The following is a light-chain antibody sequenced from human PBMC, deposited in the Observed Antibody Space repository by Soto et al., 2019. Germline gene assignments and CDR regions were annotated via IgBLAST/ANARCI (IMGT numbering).Light chain of an antibody. CDR2: GTS. CDR1: QSVDTKY. J-gene: IGKJ4*01. Sequence: EIVLTQSPGTLALSPGDTATLSCRTSQSVDTKYLAWYQQKPGQAPRLLIYGTSRRAPASPDRISGSGSGTDFTLIISRLEPEDFAVYYCQQYGTSPLTFGGGTKVEIK. V-gene: IGKV3-20*01. CDR3: QQYGTSPLT.